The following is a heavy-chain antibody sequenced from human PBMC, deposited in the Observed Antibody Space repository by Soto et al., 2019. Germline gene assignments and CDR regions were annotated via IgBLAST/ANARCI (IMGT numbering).Heavy chain of an antibody. D-gene: IGHD3-22*01. J-gene: IGHJ3*02. CDR1: GFSLSTSGVG. CDR2: IYWDDDK. CDR3: AQDYDENAFHI. Sequence: QITLKESGPTLVKPTQTLTLTCTFSGFSLSTSGVGVGWIRQPPGKALEWLALIYWDDDKRYSPSLKSRLTITKDLSKNQVVLTMTNMDPVDTATYYCAQDYDENAFHIWGQGTMVTVSS. V-gene: IGHV2-5*02.